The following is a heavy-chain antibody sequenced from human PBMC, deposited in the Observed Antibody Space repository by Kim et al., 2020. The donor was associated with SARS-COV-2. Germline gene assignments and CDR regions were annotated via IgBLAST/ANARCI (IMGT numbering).Heavy chain of an antibody. CDR1: GFTFSSYA. V-gene: IGHV3-33*06. CDR2: IWYDGSNI. D-gene: IGHD4-17*01. Sequence: GGSLRLSCAASGFTFSSYAMHWVRQAPGKGLEWVAVIWYDGSNIYYADSVKGRFTISRDNSKNTLYLQMNSLRAEDTAVYYCAKGFGTTDDAFDIWGRGTIVSLSS. CDR3: AKGFGTTDDAFDI. J-gene: IGHJ3*02.